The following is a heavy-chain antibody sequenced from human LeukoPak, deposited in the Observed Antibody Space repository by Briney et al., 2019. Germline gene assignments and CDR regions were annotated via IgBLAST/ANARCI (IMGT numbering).Heavy chain of an antibody. CDR1: GGSISSGSYY. D-gene: IGHD3-10*01. Sequence: SETLSLTCTVSGGSISSGSYYWSWIRQPAGKGLEWIGRIYTSGSTNYNPSLKSRVTISVDTSKKQFSLKLSSVTAADTAVYYCAGNYYGSGSYYSEDRYWGQGTLVTVSS. CDR2: IYTSGST. CDR3: AGNYYGSGSYYSEDRY. V-gene: IGHV4-61*02. J-gene: IGHJ4*02.